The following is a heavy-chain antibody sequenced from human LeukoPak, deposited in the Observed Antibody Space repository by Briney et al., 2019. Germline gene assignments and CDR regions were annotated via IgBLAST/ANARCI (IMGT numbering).Heavy chain of an antibody. CDR1: GGTFSSYA. J-gene: IGHJ4*02. Sequence: SVKVSCKASGGTFSSYAISWVRQAPGQGLEWMGGIIPIFGTANYAQKFQGRVTITADESTSTAYMELSSLRSEDTAVYYCARPSSYVESFDYWGQGTLVTVSS. V-gene: IGHV1-69*13. CDR3: ARPSSYVESFDY. D-gene: IGHD3-16*01. CDR2: IIPIFGTA.